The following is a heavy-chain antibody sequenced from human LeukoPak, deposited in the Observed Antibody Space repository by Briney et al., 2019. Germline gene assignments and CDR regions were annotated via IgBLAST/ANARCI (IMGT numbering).Heavy chain of an antibody. CDR1: GYTFTGYY. Sequence: ASVKVSCKASGYTFTGYYMHWVRQAPGQGLEWMGWINPNSGGTNYAQKLQGRVTMTTDTSTSTAYMELRSLRSDDTAVYYCARGSVVPAAIEPWGQGTLVTVSS. J-gene: IGHJ5*02. D-gene: IGHD2-2*02. CDR2: INPNSGGT. CDR3: ARGSVVPAAIEP. V-gene: IGHV1-2*02.